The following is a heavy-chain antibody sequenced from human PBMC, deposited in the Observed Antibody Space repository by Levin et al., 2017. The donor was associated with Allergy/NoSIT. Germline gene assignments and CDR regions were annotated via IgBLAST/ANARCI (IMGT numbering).Heavy chain of an antibody. J-gene: IGHJ6*03. V-gene: IGHV3-21*01. D-gene: IGHD3-10*01. CDR2: ISSSSSYI. Sequence: LSLTCAASGFTFSSYSMNWVRQAPGKGLEWVSSISSSSSYIYYADSVKGRFTISRDNAKNSLYLQMNSLRAEDTAVYYCARSMVRGVGYMDVWGKGTTVTVSS. CDR1: GFTFSSYS. CDR3: ARSMVRGVGYMDV.